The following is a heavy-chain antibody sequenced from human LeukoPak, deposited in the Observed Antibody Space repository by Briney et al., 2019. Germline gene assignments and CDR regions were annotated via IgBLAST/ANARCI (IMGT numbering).Heavy chain of an antibody. Sequence: ASVKVSCKASGYTFTSYAMHWVRQAPGQRLEWMGWINAGNGNTKYPQKFQGRVTITRDTSASTAYMELSSLRSEDTAVYYCARYYYDSSGYLEDAFDIWGQGTMVTVSS. J-gene: IGHJ3*02. CDR1: GYTFTSYA. CDR2: INAGNGNT. CDR3: ARYYYDSSGYLEDAFDI. D-gene: IGHD3-22*01. V-gene: IGHV1-3*01.